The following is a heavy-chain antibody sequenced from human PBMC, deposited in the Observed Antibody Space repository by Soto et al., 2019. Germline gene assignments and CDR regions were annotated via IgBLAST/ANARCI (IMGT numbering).Heavy chain of an antibody. CDR1: GGSFSGYY. V-gene: IGHV4-34*01. CDR2: INHSGST. Sequence: KQSQTLSLTCAVYGGSFSGYYWSWIRQPPGKGLEWIGEINHSGSTNYNPSLKSRVTISVDTSKNQFSLKLSSVTAADTAVYYCARGPDIVVVVAATDFDYWGQGTLVTVSS. J-gene: IGHJ4*02. D-gene: IGHD2-15*01. CDR3: ARGPDIVVVVAATDFDY.